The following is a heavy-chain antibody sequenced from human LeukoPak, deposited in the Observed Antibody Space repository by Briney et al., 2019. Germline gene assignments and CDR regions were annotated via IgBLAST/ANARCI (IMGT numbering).Heavy chain of an antibody. Sequence: SETLSLTCAVYGGSFSGYYWSWIRQPPGKGLEWIGEINHSGSTNYNPSLKSRVTISVDTSKNQFSLKLSSVTAADTAVYCCARRGALRYYDSSGYYSTWGQGTLVTVSS. CDR3: ARRGALRYYDSSGYYST. J-gene: IGHJ5*02. V-gene: IGHV4-34*01. D-gene: IGHD3-22*01. CDR2: INHSGST. CDR1: GGSFSGYY.